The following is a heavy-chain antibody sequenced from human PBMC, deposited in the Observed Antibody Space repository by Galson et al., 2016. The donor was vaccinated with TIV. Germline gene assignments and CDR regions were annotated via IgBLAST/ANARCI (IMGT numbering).Heavy chain of an antibody. CDR1: GDSVSSTSAA. J-gene: IGHJ4*02. V-gene: IGHV6-1*01. D-gene: IGHD3-3*01. Sequence: CAISGDSVSSTSAAWNWIRQSPSRGLEWLGRTYYRSTWYNVYAASLKRRITINPDTSKNQFSLQLTSVTPEDAAVYYCARGAPSVFGVIMTLDYWGQGTLVTVSS. CDR3: ARGAPSVFGVIMTLDY. CDR2: TYYRSTWYN.